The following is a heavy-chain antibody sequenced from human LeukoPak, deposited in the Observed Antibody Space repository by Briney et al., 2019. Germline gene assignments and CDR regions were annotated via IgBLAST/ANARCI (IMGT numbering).Heavy chain of an antibody. CDR2: IYYSGST. CDR1: GGSISSGGYY. V-gene: IGHV4-31*03. D-gene: IGHD1-7*01. CDR3: ARDFLNSYFDY. J-gene: IGHJ4*02. Sequence: PSQTLSFTCTVSGGSISSGGYYWSWIRQHPGKGLEWIGYIYYSGSTYYNPSLKSRVTISVDTSKNQFSLKLSSVTAADTAVYYCARDFLNSYFDYWGQGTLVTVSS.